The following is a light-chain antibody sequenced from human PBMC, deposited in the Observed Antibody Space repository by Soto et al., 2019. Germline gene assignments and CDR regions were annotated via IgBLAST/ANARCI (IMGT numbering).Light chain of an antibody. J-gene: IGKJ1*01. CDR2: AAS. CDR1: LGISDY. CDR3: QKYNCAPWT. Sequence: DINMTQSASALSASVGDRVTSTCRASLGISDYSAWYQQKPGKVPRLLIYAASTVHSGVPSRFSGSGSGTDFTLTISCLQPEDVATYCCQKYNCAPWTFGQGTKLDIK. V-gene: IGKV1-27*01.